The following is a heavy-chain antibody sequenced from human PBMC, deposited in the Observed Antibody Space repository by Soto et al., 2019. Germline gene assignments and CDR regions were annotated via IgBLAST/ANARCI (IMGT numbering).Heavy chain of an antibody. CDR2: IIPNSGDT. CDR1: GYMFTGYF. V-gene: IGHV1-2*02. CDR3: ARDEAVTGTGFDP. Sequence: SVKDSCKASGYMFTGYFIHWLRQAPGQGLEWMGWIIPNSGDTNLAQRFQGRVTMTRDTSINTAYMELNSLTSDDTAVYYCARDEAVTGTGFDPWGQGSLVTVSS. D-gene: IGHD6-13*01. J-gene: IGHJ5*01.